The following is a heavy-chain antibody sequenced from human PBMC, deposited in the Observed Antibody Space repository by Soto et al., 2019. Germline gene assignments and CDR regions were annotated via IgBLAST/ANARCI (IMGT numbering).Heavy chain of an antibody. CDR3: ARDSRISVAGPLDY. V-gene: IGHV3-21*01. Sequence: GGSLRLSCAASEFTFISYTMNWVRQAPGKGLEWVSSISSGSSYIYYADSLKGRFTISRDNAKNSLYLQMSSLTAEDTAVYYCARDSRISVAGPLDYWGQGTLVTVSS. J-gene: IGHJ4*02. D-gene: IGHD6-13*01. CDR2: ISSGSSYI. CDR1: EFTFISYT.